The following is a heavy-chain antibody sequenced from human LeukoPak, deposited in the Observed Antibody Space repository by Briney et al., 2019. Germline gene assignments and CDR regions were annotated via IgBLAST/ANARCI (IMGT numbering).Heavy chain of an antibody. Sequence: ASVKVSCKASGYTFTSYAMNWVRQAPGQGLEWMGWINPNSGGTNYAQKFQGRVTMTRDTSISTAYMELSRLRSDDTAVYYCARAGWGYYDSSGTSDYWGQGTLVTVSS. CDR3: ARAGWGYYDSSGTSDY. D-gene: IGHD3-22*01. CDR2: INPNSGGT. J-gene: IGHJ4*02. CDR1: GYTFTSYA. V-gene: IGHV1-2*02.